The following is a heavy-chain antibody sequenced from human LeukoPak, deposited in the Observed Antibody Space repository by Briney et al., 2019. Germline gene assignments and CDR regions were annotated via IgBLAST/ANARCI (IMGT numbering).Heavy chain of an antibody. V-gene: IGHV1-18*01. CDR3: ARDYCSGGSCYSSLGY. J-gene: IGHJ4*02. Sequence: ASVKVSCKASGYTFTSYGISWVRQAPGQGLEWMGWISAYNGNTNYAQKLQGRVTMTTDTSTSTAYMELRSLRSDDTAVYYCARDYCSGGSCYSSLGYWGQGTLVTVSS. D-gene: IGHD2-15*01. CDR1: GYTFTSYG. CDR2: ISAYNGNT.